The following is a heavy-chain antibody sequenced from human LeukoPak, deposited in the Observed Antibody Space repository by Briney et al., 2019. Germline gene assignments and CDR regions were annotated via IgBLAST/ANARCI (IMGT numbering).Heavy chain of an antibody. V-gene: IGHV3-23*01. Sequence: GGSLRLSWAASGFTFSSFAINLVRQAPEKGLEWVSVITGSGSGADYADSVKGRLTISRDKSQNTVHLQMNSLRAEDTAVYYCARGLQGYYDSLTGYYRGRYYFDYWGQGTLVTVSS. CDR1: GFTFSSFA. D-gene: IGHD3-9*01. CDR2: ITGSGSGA. J-gene: IGHJ4*02. CDR3: ARGLQGYYDSLTGYYRGRYYFDY.